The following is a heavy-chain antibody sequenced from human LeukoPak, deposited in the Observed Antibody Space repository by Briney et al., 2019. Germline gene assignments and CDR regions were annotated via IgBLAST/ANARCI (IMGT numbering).Heavy chain of an antibody. CDR2: INPSGGST. V-gene: IGHV1-46*01. Sequence: ASVKVSCKASGYTFTSYYMHWVRQAPGQWLEWMGIINPSGGSTSYAQKFQGRVTMTRDTSTSTVYMELSSLRSEDTAVYYCAREIYCSGGSCYPPKPTYGMDVWGQGTTVTVSS. CDR3: AREIYCSGGSCYPPKPTYGMDV. CDR1: GYTFTSYY. D-gene: IGHD2-15*01. J-gene: IGHJ6*02.